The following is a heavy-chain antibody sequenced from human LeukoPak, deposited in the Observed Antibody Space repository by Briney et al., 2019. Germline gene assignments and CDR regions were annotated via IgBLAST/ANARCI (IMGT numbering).Heavy chain of an antibody. J-gene: IGHJ4*02. D-gene: IGHD5-18*01. Sequence: PGGPLRLSCAASGFTFSSYWMSWVRQAPGKGLEWVANIKQDRSEKYYVDSVKGRFTISRDNAKNSLYLQMNSLRAEDTAVYYCAKGWWIQLWKPLFDYWGQGTLVTVSS. CDR1: GFTFSSYW. CDR3: AKGWWIQLWKPLFDY. CDR2: IKQDRSEK. V-gene: IGHV3-7*01.